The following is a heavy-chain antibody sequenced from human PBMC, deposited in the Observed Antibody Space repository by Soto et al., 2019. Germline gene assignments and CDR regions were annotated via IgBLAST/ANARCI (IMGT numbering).Heavy chain of an antibody. CDR1: GFTFSVST. J-gene: IGHJ4*02. V-gene: IGHV3-73*02. Sequence: EVQLVESGGGLVQPEESLKLSCAASGFTFSVSTIHWVRQASGKGLEWVGRIRSKANSYATAYAASVKGRFTLSRDDSKNTAYLQMISLKTEDTAVYYCTSYVGAEMLSLDYWGQGTLVTVSS. D-gene: IGHD1-26*01. CDR2: IRSKANSYAT. CDR3: TSYVGAEMLSLDY.